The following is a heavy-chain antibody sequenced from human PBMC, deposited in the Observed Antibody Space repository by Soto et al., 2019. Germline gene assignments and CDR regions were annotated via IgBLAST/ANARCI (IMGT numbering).Heavy chain of an antibody. J-gene: IGHJ5*02. CDR1: GGSISSGGYS. Sequence: SETLSLTCAVSGGSISSGGYSWSWIRQPPGKGLEWIGYIYHSGSTYYNPSLKSRVTISVDRSKNQFSLKLSSVTAADTAVYYCAGELQTYTNWFDPWGQGTLVTVSS. V-gene: IGHV4-30-2*01. CDR2: IYHSGST. D-gene: IGHD1-26*01. CDR3: AGELQTYTNWFDP.